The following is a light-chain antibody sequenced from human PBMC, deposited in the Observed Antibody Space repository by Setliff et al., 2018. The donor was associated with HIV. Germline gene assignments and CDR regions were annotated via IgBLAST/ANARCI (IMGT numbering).Light chain of an antibody. Sequence: QSVLTQPASVSGSPGQAITISCTGTSSXXGSYNLVSWYQQHPGKAPKVMIYEVTKRPSGVSNRFSGSKSGNAASLTISGLQAEDEADYYCCSYAGSSTFPYVFGTGTKVTVL. CDR2: EVT. J-gene: IGLJ1*01. CDR3: CSYAGSSTFPYV. CDR1: SSXXGSYNL. V-gene: IGLV2-23*02.